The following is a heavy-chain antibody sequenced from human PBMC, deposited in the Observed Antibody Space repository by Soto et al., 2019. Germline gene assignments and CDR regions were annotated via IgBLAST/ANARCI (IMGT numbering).Heavy chain of an antibody. CDR1: GFTFSSYA. CDR2: ISFDGGSK. V-gene: IGHV3-30*04. J-gene: IGHJ4*02. D-gene: IGHD2-15*01. Sequence: QPGGSLRLSCAASGFTFSSYAIHWVRQAPGKGLEWVAFISFDGGSKSHADSVRGRFTISRDNSKNTLYLQMNSLRAEDTAVYYCARDSRGYCSGGSCYWTYFDYWGQGTLVTVSS. CDR3: ARDSRGYCSGGSCYWTYFDY.